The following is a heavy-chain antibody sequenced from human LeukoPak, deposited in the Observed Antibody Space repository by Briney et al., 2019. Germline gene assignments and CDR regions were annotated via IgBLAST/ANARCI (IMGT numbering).Heavy chain of an antibody. CDR2: ISGSGGST. CDR3: AKDSYYYDSSGYYSPQTDDAFDI. D-gene: IGHD3-22*01. Sequence: AGGSLRLSCAASGFTFSSYAMSWVRQAPGKGLEWVSAISGSGGSTYYADSVKGRFTISRDNSKNTLYLQMNSLRAEDTAVYYCAKDSYYYDSSGYYSPQTDDAFDIWGQGTMVTVSS. CDR1: GFTFSSYA. J-gene: IGHJ3*02. V-gene: IGHV3-23*01.